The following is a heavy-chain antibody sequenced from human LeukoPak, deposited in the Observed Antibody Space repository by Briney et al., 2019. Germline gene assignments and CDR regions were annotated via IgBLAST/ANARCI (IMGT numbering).Heavy chain of an antibody. D-gene: IGHD1-26*01. CDR2: ISGSGGST. Sequence: GGSLRLSCAASGFTFSSYAMSWVRQAPGKGLEWVSAISGSGGSTYYADSVKGRFTISRDNSKNTLYLQMNSLSAEDTAVYYRAKDGGSYYRDYFDYWGQGTLVTVSS. CDR3: AKDGGSYYRDYFDY. CDR1: GFTFSSYA. V-gene: IGHV3-23*01. J-gene: IGHJ4*02.